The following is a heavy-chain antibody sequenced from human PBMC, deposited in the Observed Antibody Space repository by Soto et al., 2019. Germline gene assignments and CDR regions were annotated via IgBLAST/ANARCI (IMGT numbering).Heavy chain of an antibody. V-gene: IGHV3-13*01. J-gene: IGHJ3*02. CDR2: IRTADDT. CDR3: ARWGYCSGGSCQLNRAFHI. Sequence: GSRILSCSGSGFSCSSYDMHWVRPGTGKGMEWVSAIRTADDTYYPGSVKSRFTISKENAKNSFYPQMHSLRAGDTAVYYCARWGYCSGGSCQLNRAFHIWGQGTMVTVSS. CDR1: GFSCSSYD. D-gene: IGHD2-15*01.